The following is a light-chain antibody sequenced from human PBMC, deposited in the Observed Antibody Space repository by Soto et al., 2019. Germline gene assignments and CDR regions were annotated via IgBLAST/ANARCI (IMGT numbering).Light chain of an antibody. CDR3: SSYTSSSTVA. V-gene: IGLV2-14*01. J-gene: IGLJ2*01. Sequence: QSALTQPASVSGSPGQSITISCTGTSSDVGGYNYVSWYQQHPGKAPKLMIYDVSNRPSGVSNRFSGSTSGNTASLTISGLQAEDEAYYYCSSYTSSSTVAFGGGTKLTVL. CDR2: DVS. CDR1: SSDVGGYNY.